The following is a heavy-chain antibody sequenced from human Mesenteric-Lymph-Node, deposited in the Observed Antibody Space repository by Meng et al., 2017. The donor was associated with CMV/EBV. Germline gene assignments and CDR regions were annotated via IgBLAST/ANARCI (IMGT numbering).Heavy chain of an antibody. D-gene: IGHD3-3*01. V-gene: IGHV3-7*01. J-gene: IGHJ4*02. CDR3: AKEGSGLTIFGVATDY. CDR2: IMHDGSVK. Sequence: GESLKISCAASGFTFSTYWMTWVRQAPGKGLEWVANIMHDGSVKYYVDSVEGRFTISRDNAKNSLYLQMNSLRAEDTAVYYCAKEGSGLTIFGVATDYWGQGTLVTVSS. CDR1: GFTFSTYW.